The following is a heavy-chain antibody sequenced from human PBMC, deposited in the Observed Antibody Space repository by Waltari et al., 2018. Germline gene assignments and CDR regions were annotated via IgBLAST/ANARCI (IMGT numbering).Heavy chain of an antibody. V-gene: IGHV4-39*01. J-gene: IGHJ5*02. CDR2: IYYSGST. CDR1: DGSFSRRSYY. CDR3: ARHWKKSGYRFDP. D-gene: IGHD5-12*01. Sequence: QLQLQESGPGLVNPSGTLSATCTVSDGSFSRRSYYWVWIRQSPGKGLEWIGSIYYSGSTYYNPTLKSRVTISGDTSKNQFSLKLSSVTAADTAVYYCARHWKKSGYRFDPWGQGTLVTVSS.